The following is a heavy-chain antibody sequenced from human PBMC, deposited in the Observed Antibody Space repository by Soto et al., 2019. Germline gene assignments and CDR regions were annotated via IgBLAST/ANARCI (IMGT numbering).Heavy chain of an antibody. D-gene: IGHD2-2*01. CDR1: GYSFTSYW. CDR3: ARQGGIVVVPAATNPAGYYYGMDV. Sequence: PVESLKISGNGSGYSFTSYWISWVRQMPWKGLEWMGRIDPSDSYTNYSPSFQGHVTISADKSISTAYLQWSSLKASDTAMYYCARQGGIVVVPAATNPAGYYYGMDVWGQGTTVTVSS. V-gene: IGHV5-10-1*01. J-gene: IGHJ6*02. CDR2: IDPSDSYT.